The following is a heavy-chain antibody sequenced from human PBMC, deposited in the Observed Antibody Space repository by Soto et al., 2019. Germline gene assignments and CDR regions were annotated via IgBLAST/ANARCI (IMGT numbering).Heavy chain of an antibody. Sequence: SETLSLTCTVSGGSISSYYWSWIRQPPGKGLEWIGSIYYSGSTYYNPSLKSRVTISVDTSKNQFSLKLSSVTAADTAVYYCARHLPRGITIFGVVISLGWFDPWGQGTLVTVSS. CDR2: IYYSGST. CDR3: ARHLPRGITIFGVVISLGWFDP. V-gene: IGHV4-39*01. CDR1: GGSISSYY. J-gene: IGHJ5*02. D-gene: IGHD3-3*01.